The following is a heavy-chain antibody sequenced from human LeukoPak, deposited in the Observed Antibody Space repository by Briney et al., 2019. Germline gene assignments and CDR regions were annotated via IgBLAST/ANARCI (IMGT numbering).Heavy chain of an antibody. CDR3: AGDYEGNLAFDI. CDR1: GFTFDDYG. Sequence: GGSLRLSCAASGFTFDDYGMSWVRQAPGKGLEWVSGINWNGGSTGYADSVKGRFTISRDNAKNSLYLQMNSLRAEDTAVYYCAGDYEGNLAFDIWGQGTMVTVSS. V-gene: IGHV3-20*04. CDR2: INWNGGST. D-gene: IGHD4-23*01. J-gene: IGHJ3*02.